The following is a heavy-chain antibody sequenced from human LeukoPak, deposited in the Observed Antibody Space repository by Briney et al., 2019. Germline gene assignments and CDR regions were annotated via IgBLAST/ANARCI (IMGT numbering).Heavy chain of an antibody. V-gene: IGHV1-8*03. Sequence: ASVKVSCKASGYTFNFYDIHWVRQAAGQGLEWMGWMNPHSDNTGYAQKFLGRITLTRNTSTSVAYMELTSLRSEDTAVYYCARGRRDGFDIWGQGTTVTVS. CDR3: ARGRRDGFDI. CDR1: GYTFNFYD. J-gene: IGHJ3*02. CDR2: MNPHSDNT.